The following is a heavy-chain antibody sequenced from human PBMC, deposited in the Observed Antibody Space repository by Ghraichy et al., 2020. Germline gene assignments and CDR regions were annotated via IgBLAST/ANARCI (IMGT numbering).Heavy chain of an antibody. CDR3: ARPVGIAVAKGRGYFQH. J-gene: IGHJ1*01. CDR1: GYTFTGYY. D-gene: IGHD6-19*01. Sequence: ASGKVSCKASGYTFTGYYMHWVRQAPGQGLEWMGWINPNSGGTNYAQKFQGRVTMTRDTSISTAYMELSRLRSDDTAVYYCARPVGIAVAKGRGYFQHWGQGTLVTVSS. V-gene: IGHV1-2*02. CDR2: INPNSGGT.